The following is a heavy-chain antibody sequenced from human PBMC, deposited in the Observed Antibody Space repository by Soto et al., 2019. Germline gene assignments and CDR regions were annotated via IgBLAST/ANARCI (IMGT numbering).Heavy chain of an antibody. CDR3: ARDGRSYSDAFDI. CDR2: IYSGGDT. D-gene: IGHD3-10*01. J-gene: IGHJ3*02. CDR1: GFTVSSNY. V-gene: IGHV3-66*01. Sequence: EVELVESGGGLVQPGGSLRLSCAASGFTVSSNYMNWVRQAPGKGLEWVSVIYSGGDTYYADSVKGRFTISRDNSKNTMYLQMNSLRAEDTAVYYCARDGRSYSDAFDIWGQGTMVTVSS.